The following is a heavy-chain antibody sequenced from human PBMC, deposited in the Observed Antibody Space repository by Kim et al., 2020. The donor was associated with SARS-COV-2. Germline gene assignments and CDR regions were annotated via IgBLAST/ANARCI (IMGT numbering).Heavy chain of an antibody. V-gene: IGHV3-33*06. Sequence: GGSLRLSCAASGFTFSSYGMHWVRQAPGKGLEWVAVIWYDGTNKYHADSVKGRFTISRDNSKSTLYLQMYSLRAEDTAIYYCAKESYSSGSYYYGMDVWG. CDR2: IWYDGTNK. CDR3: AKESYSSGSYYYGMDV. CDR1: GFTFSSYG. J-gene: IGHJ6*01. D-gene: IGHD6-19*01.